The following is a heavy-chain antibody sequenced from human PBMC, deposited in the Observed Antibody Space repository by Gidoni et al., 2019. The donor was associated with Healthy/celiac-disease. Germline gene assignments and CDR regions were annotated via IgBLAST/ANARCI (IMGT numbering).Heavy chain of an antibody. V-gene: IGHV3-23*01. D-gene: IGHD3-22*01. CDR3: AKLWGDLSGWVYYFDY. Sequence: EVQLLESGGGLVQPGGSLRLSCAASGFTFSSYAMSWVRQAPGKGLEWVSAISGSGGSTYYADSVKGRFTISRDNSKNTLYLQMNSLRAEDTAVYYCAKLWGDLSGWVYYFDYWGQGTLVTVSS. CDR1: GFTFSSYA. CDR2: ISGSGGST. J-gene: IGHJ4*02.